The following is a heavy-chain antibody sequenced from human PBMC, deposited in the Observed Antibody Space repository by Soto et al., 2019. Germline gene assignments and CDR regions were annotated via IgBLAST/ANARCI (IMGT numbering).Heavy chain of an antibody. Sequence: QVQLVQSGAEVKKPGSSVKVSCKASGGTFSSYAISWVRQAPGQGLEWMGGIIPIFGTANYAQKFQGRVTRTEEESTSLADMELSSLRSEDTAVYYCARGRGERDYDSRFDPWGQGTLVTVSS. CDR3: ARGRGERDYDSRFDP. J-gene: IGHJ5*02. V-gene: IGHV1-69*12. CDR2: IIPIFGTA. CDR1: GGTFSSYA. D-gene: IGHD3-22*01.